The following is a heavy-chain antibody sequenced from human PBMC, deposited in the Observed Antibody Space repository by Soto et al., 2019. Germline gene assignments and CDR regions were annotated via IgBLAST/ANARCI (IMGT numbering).Heavy chain of an antibody. CDR3: ARVEVAFPYSSSWYLDNYYYYMDF. J-gene: IGHJ6*03. CDR1: GFTFSSYS. V-gene: IGHV3-48*01. D-gene: IGHD6-13*01. CDR2: ISSSSSTI. Sequence: PGGSLRLSCAASGFTFSSYSMNWVRQAPGKGLEWVSYISSSSSTIYYADSVKGRFTISRDNAKNSLYLQMNSLRAEDTAVYYCARVEVAFPYSSSWYLDNYYYYMDFWGKGTTVTVSS.